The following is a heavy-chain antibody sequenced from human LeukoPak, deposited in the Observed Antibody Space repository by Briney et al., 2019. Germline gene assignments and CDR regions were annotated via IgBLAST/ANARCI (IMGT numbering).Heavy chain of an antibody. CDR1: GDSVSSNSAA. V-gene: IGHV6-1*01. J-gene: IGHJ3*02. CDR3: QRGGYDILTGYSIEAFDI. CDR2: TYYRSKWYN. D-gene: IGHD3-9*01. Sequence: SQTLSLTCAISGDSVSSNSAAWNWIRQSPSRGLEWLGRTYYRSKWYNDYAVSVKSRITINPDTSKNQFSLQLNSVTPEDTVVYFSQRGGYDILTGYSIEAFDIWGQGTMVTVSS.